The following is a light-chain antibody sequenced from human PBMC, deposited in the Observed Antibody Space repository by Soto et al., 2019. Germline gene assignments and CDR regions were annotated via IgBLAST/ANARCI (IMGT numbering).Light chain of an antibody. CDR3: CSYAGSYTVV. J-gene: IGLJ2*01. Sequence: QSALTQPASVSGSPGQSITISCTGTSGDVGSYNLVSWYLQHPGKAPKLMIYDVSKRPSGVPDRFSGSKSGNTASLTISGLQAEDEADYYCCSYAGSYTVVFGGGTKVTVL. CDR1: SGDVGSYNL. CDR2: DVS. V-gene: IGLV2-11*01.